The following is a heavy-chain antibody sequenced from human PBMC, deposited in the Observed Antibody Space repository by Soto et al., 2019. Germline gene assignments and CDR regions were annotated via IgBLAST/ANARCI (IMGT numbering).Heavy chain of an antibody. D-gene: IGHD2-2*01. Sequence: QVQLVESGGGVVQPGGSLRLSCEASGFTFSKFGIHWVRQAPGKGLEWVAVVSYDGSFKYYADSVKGRFTISRANSKNTLYLQMNSLRPEDTALYYCAKDSDQLLFDYYYYGMDVWGQGTTVTVSS. CDR1: GFTFSKFG. J-gene: IGHJ6*02. V-gene: IGHV3-30*18. CDR2: VSYDGSFK. CDR3: AKDSDQLLFDYYYYGMDV.